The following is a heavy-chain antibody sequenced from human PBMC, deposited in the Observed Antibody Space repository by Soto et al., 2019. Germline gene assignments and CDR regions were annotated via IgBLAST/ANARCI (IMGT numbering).Heavy chain of an antibody. CDR3: ARGGAWTPEGLGY. CDR2: ISSDVVNY. V-gene: IGHV3-30-3*01. CDR1: GFTFSSFA. Sequence: QVQLVESGGGVVQPGRSLRLSCAASGFTFSSFAMHWVRQAPGKGLEWLAVISSDVVNYYYAESVKGRFTISRDNSKNTRYLKMNSLRNEETAVYYWARGGAWTPEGLGYWGQGTLVTVSS. J-gene: IGHJ4*02. D-gene: IGHD2-15*01.